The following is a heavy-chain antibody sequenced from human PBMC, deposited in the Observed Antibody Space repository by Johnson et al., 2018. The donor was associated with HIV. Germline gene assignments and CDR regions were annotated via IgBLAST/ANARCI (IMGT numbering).Heavy chain of an antibody. J-gene: IGHJ3*02. Sequence: VPLVESGGGVVQPGRSLRLSCAAAGFSFSAYAMHWVRQAPGKGLEWVAVISYDGSNKYYADSVKGRFTISRDNSKNTFYLQMNSLRVEDTAVYYWARYEGNYVAFDIGGQGTLVTVSS. CDR1: GFSFSAYA. D-gene: IGHD1-7*01. CDR2: ISYDGSNK. V-gene: IGHV3-30-3*01. CDR3: ARYEGNYVAFDI.